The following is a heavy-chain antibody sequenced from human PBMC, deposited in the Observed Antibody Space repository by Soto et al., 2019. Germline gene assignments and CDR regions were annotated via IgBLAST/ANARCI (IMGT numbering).Heavy chain of an antibody. Sequence: EVQLLESGGGLVQPGGSLRLSCAASGFSFSYYAMVWVRQAPGKGLEWVSVISARGGSSYFADSVKGRFTISRDNSKNVLSLELNSRRAEDSAIYFCAKGSFEYSASVDNWGQGTLVLVSS. CDR1: GFSFSYYA. D-gene: IGHD5-12*01. J-gene: IGHJ4*02. CDR3: AKGSFEYSASVDN. V-gene: IGHV3-23*01. CDR2: ISARGGSS.